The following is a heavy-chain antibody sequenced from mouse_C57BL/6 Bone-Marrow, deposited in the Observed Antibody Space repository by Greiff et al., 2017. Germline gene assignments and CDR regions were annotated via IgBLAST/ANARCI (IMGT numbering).Heavy chain of an antibody. Sequence: VQLQQSGPVLVKPGASVKMSCKASGYTFTDYYMNWVKQSHGKSLEWIGVINPDNGGTSYNQKFKGKATLTVDKSSSQAYMELNSLTSEDSAVYYCAGGDYYYGSSYPFAYWGQGTLVTVSA. CDR3: AGGDYYYGSSYPFAY. D-gene: IGHD1-1*01. CDR1: GYTFTDYY. CDR2: INPDNGGT. V-gene: IGHV1-19*01. J-gene: IGHJ3*01.